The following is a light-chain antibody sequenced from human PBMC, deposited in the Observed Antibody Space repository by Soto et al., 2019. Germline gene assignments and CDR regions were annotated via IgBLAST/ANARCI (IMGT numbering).Light chain of an antibody. CDR1: SSDVGGYDY. Sequence: QSVLTQPPSASGSPGQSVTIPCTGTSSDVGGYDYVSWYQQHPGKAPKLMIYEVTMRPSGVSDRFSGSKSGNTASLTVSGLQAEDEADYYCSSYTGGNPSYVFGTGTKVTVL. J-gene: IGLJ1*01. CDR2: EVT. V-gene: IGLV2-8*01. CDR3: SSYTGGNPSYV.